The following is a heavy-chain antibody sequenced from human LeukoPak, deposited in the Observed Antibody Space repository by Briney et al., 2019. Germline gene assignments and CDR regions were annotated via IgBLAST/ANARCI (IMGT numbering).Heavy chain of an antibody. D-gene: IGHD2-15*01. CDR3: ARLGCSGGSCYSNAFDI. CDR2: IYSGGST. Sequence: GGSLRLSCVASVFTVSSDYMSWVRQARGQGLEWFSVIYSGGSTYYAESVKGRFTISRDSFKNTLYLQMSNLRADDTALYYCARLGCSGGSCYSNAFDIWGQGTMVTVSS. J-gene: IGHJ3*02. CDR1: VFTVSSDY. V-gene: IGHV3-53*01.